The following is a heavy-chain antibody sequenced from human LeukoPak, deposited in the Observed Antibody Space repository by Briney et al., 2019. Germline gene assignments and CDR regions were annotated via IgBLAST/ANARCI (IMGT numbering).Heavy chain of an antibody. CDR2: VNPKSGGT. D-gene: IGHD2-2*01. CDR1: GYTFTDYY. Sequence: ASVTVSCKASGYTFTDYYMHWVRQAPGQGLEWMGWVNPKSGGTNYAQNFQGRVTMTRDTSISTGYMELSRLRSDDTAVYYCARGYCSTTSCYDRDPADACDVWGQGTMVTVSS. J-gene: IGHJ3*01. CDR3: ARGYCSTTSCYDRDPADACDV. V-gene: IGHV1-2*02.